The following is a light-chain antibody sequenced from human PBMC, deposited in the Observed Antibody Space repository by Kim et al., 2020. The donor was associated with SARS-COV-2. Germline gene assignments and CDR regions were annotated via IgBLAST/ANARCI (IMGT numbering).Light chain of an antibody. J-gene: IGKJ4*01. CDR3: QQYYNYPLT. CDR1: QGITTS. CDR2: AAS. V-gene: IGKV1-16*02. Sequence: ASVGDRVTITCRASQGITTSLAWFQQKPGKAPKSLIYAASNLQSGVTSKFSGSGSGTDFTLTINTLQPEDFATYYCQQYYNYPLTFGGGTKVDIK.